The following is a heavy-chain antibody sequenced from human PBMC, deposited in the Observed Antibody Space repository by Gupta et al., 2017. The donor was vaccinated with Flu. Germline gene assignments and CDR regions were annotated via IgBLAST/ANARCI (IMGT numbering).Heavy chain of an antibody. D-gene: IGHD3-9*01. CDR3: ARFSYYDMLNGHTRHFDS. CDR1: GGSISGYY. V-gene: IGHV4-59*01. Sequence: QVQLQESGPGLVKPSETLSLSCTVSGGSISGYYWSWIRQPPGKGLEWIGYIYYSGSTKYNPSLKSRVTISVDTAKNQFSLELSSVTAADTAIYYCARFSYYDMLNGHTRHFDSWGLGTLVTVSS. J-gene: IGHJ4*02. CDR2: IYYSGST.